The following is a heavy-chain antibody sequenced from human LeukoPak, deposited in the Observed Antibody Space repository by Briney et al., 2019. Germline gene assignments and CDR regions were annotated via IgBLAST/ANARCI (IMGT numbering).Heavy chain of an antibody. Sequence: SETLSLTCTVSGDSIRGNYWSWIRQPPGKGLEWIANMYSSGNNNYNPSLESRVIISADTSKHQFSLKLRSVTAADTAVYYCARLGTREWLIWYFDLWGRGTLVTVSS. CDR1: GDSIRGNY. CDR3: ARLGTREWLIWYFDL. D-gene: IGHD3-3*01. CDR2: MYSSGNN. J-gene: IGHJ2*01. V-gene: IGHV4-4*09.